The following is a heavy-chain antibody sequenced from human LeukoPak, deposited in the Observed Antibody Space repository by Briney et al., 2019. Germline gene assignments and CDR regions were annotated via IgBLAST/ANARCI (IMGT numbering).Heavy chain of an antibody. J-gene: IGHJ4*02. CDR1: GFSVNDYY. CDR3: VRVGTPTKGTTMDFEY. D-gene: IGHD4-17*01. CDR2: GTNKADGYTT. Sequence: GGSLRLSCVASGFSVNDYYIDSVRQSPGKGLEWVCSGTNKADGYTTGYAASVRCTFTISRDDSKNSLYLQMNSLKIDDTAVYYCVRVGTPTKGTTMDFEYWGQGTVVTVSS. V-gene: IGHV3-72*01.